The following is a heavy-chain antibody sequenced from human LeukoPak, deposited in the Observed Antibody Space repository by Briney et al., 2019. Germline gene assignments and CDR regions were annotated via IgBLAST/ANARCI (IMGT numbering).Heavy chain of an antibody. CDR1: GFTFSSYA. V-gene: IGHV3-48*03. J-gene: IGHJ5*02. CDR3: ARGPRSSSFWFDP. CDR2: ISSSGSTI. Sequence: PGGSLRLSCAASGFTFSSYAMSWVRQAPGKGLEWVSYISSSGSTIYYADSVKGRFTISRDNAKNSLYLQMNSLRAEDTAVYYCARGPRSSSFWFDPWGQGTLVTVSS. D-gene: IGHD6-13*01.